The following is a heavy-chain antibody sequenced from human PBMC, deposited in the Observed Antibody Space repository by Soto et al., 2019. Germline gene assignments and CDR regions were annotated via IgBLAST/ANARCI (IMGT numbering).Heavy chain of an antibody. V-gene: IGHV1-69*06. CDR2: VIPVFGRP. D-gene: IGHD1-7*01. CDR1: GGTFGSYA. J-gene: IGHJ5*02. CDR3: ARGRGKSGTS. Sequence: QVQLVQSGAEVKKPGSSVKVSCKASGGTFGSYAISWVRQAPGQGLEWMGGVIPVFGRPNSAQKFQGRVTITADKSTSYMELSSLRSEDTAVYYCARGRGKSGTSWGQGTLVTVSS.